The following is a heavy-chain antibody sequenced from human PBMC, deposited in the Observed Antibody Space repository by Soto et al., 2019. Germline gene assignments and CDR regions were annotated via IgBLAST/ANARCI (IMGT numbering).Heavy chain of an antibody. V-gene: IGHV3-53*04. J-gene: IGHJ5*01. CDR2: IYSGVST. CDR3: TRTEYGSDLYEDS. D-gene: IGHD6-19*01. CDR1: GFSVRSNY. Sequence: EVQLVESGGGLVQPGGSLRLSCAGSGFSVRSNYMTWVHQAPGKGLEWVSVIYSGVSTYYADSVKGRFTISGHNSKNALYLQMNTLRRVHPAVYYCTRTEYGSDLYEDSWGHGTLVSVAS.